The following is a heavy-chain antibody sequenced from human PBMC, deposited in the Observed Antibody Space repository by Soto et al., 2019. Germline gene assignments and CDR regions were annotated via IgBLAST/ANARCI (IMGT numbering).Heavy chain of an antibody. Sequence: GGSLRLSCAASGFTFSSYAMHWVRQAPGKGLEWVAVISYDGSNKYYADSVKGRFTISRDNSKNTLYLQMNSLRAEDTAVYYCARSGTQQLAFDYWGQGTLVTVSS. CDR1: GFTFSSYA. CDR3: ARSGTQQLAFDY. J-gene: IGHJ4*02. CDR2: ISYDGSNK. D-gene: IGHD6-13*01. V-gene: IGHV3-30-3*01.